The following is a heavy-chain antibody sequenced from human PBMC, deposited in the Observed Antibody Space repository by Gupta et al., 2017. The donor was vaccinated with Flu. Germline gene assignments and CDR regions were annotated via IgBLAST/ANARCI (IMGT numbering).Heavy chain of an antibody. J-gene: IGHJ4*02. CDR1: GGSFSGYY. CDR3: ARFNFRGYGEIDY. D-gene: IGHD4-17*01. Sequence: QVQLQQWGAGLLKPSETLSLTCAVYGGSFSGYYWSWIRQPPGKGLEWIGEINHSGSTNYNPSLKSRVTISVDTSKNQFSLKLSSVTAADTAVYYCARFNFRGYGEIDYWGQGTLVTVSS. CDR2: INHSGST. V-gene: IGHV4-34*01.